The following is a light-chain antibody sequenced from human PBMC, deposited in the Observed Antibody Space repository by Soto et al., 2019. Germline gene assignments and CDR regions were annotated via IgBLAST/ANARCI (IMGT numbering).Light chain of an antibody. Sequence: TVVTQESSFSGSPGGTVTLTCGLISGSVSTANNPNWYQQTPGLAPHTLIYSTSTRSSGVPDRFSGSILGNKAALTITGAQADDESDYYCALFMGNGISVFGTETKLTVL. CDR2: STS. CDR3: ALFMGNGISV. J-gene: IGLJ1*01. CDR1: SGSVSTANN. V-gene: IGLV8-61*01.